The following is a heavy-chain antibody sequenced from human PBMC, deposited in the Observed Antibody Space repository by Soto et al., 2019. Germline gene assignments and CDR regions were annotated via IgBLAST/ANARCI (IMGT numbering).Heavy chain of an antibody. D-gene: IGHD3-22*01. Sequence: SVKVSCKASGGTFSSYAISWVRQAPGQGLEWMGGIIPIFGTANYAQKFQGRVTITADESTSTAYMELSSLRSEDTAVYYCARGITMNNWFDPWGQGTLVTVSS. J-gene: IGHJ5*02. CDR1: GGTFSSYA. CDR3: ARGITMNNWFDP. CDR2: IIPIFGTA. V-gene: IGHV1-69*13.